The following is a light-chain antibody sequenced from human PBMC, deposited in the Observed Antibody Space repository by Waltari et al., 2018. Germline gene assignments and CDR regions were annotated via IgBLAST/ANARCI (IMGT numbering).Light chain of an antibody. CDR2: AVA. V-gene: IGKV1-33*01. CDR1: QDTGDS. Sequence: DIQLTQTPSSLSASVGDRLTITCQASQDTGDSLNWFQHKPGTPPELLIYAVASLDYGGPSRFTGSRSGTNYSFSITNLQPDDIATYFCQQYRSRPLTFGQGTK. J-gene: IGKJ2*01. CDR3: QQYRSRPLT.